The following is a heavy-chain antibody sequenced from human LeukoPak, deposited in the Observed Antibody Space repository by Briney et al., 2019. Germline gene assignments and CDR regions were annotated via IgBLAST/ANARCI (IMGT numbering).Heavy chain of an antibody. D-gene: IGHD3-10*01. Sequence: SETLSLTCAVYGGSFSGYYWSWIRQPPGKGLEWIGEINHSGSTNYNPSLRSRVTISVDTSKNQFSLKLSSVTAADTAVYYCAGRGVIGGSPDYWGQGTLVTVSS. CDR1: GGSFSGYY. CDR2: INHSGST. CDR3: AGRGVIGGSPDY. V-gene: IGHV4-34*01. J-gene: IGHJ4*02.